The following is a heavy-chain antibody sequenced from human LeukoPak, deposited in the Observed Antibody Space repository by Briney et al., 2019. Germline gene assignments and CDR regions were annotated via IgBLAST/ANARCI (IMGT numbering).Heavy chain of an antibody. V-gene: IGHV4-59*12. CDR3: ARDVRDSSGFYLRAFDY. Sequence: SETLSLTCTVSSASISTYYWSWIRQPPGKGLEWIGYIYHSGSTNYNPSLKSRVTISVDTSKNQFSLRLSSVTAADTAVYYCARDVRDSSGFYLRAFDYWGQGTLVTVSS. J-gene: IGHJ4*02. CDR1: SASISTYY. CDR2: IYHSGST. D-gene: IGHD3-22*01.